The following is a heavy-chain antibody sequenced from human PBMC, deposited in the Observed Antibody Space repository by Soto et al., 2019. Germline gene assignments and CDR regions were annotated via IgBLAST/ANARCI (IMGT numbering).Heavy chain of an antibody. V-gene: IGHV3-48*03. CDR1: GFTFSSYE. CDR2: ISSRGSTI. CDR3: ARPTKYYDFWSGFSLAFDY. J-gene: IGHJ4*02. D-gene: IGHD3-3*01. Sequence: PGGSLRLSCAASGFTFSSYEMNWVRQAPGKGLEWVSYISSRGSTIYYADSVKGRFTISRDNAKNSLYLQMNSLRAEDTAVYYCARPTKYYDFWSGFSLAFDYWGQGTLVTVSS.